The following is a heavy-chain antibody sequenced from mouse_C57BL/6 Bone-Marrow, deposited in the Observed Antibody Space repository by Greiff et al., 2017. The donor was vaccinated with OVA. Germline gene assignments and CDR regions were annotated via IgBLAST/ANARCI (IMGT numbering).Heavy chain of an antibody. CDR3: DGYYY. CDR1: GINITDDY. Sequence: VQLKQSGAELVRPGASVKLSCTASGINITDDYMHWVKQRPEQGLEWIGWIDPENGDTEYASKFQGKATITVDTSSNTAYLQLSSLTSEDTAVYYCDGYYYWGQGTTLTVSS. J-gene: IGHJ2*01. D-gene: IGHD2-3*01. V-gene: IGHV14-4*01. CDR2: IDPENGDT.